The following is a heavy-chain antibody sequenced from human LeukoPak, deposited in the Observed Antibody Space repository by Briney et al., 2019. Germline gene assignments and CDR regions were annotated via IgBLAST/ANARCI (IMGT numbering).Heavy chain of an antibody. CDR1: GFTFSNCS. J-gene: IGHJ4*02. CDR3: AKDLFGVVPYYFDY. Sequence: GGSLRLSCAASGFTFSNCSLNWVRQAPGKGLEWVSAISSTGSYIYYADSVKGRFTISRDNTKNSLYLQMNSLRAEDTAVYYCAKDLFGVVPYYFDYWGQGTLVTVSS. CDR2: ISSTGSYI. D-gene: IGHD3-3*01. V-gene: IGHV3-21*01.